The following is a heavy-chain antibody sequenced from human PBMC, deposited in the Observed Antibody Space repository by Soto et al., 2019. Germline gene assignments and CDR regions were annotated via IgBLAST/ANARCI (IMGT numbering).Heavy chain of an antibody. V-gene: IGHV4-59*08. J-gene: IGHJ6*02. D-gene: IGHD1-7*01. CDR1: GVSITSITNHY. Sequence: QVRLQESRPGLVKPSETLSLTCTVSGVSITSITNHYCSWIRQPPGKGLEWIGYISYSGHTSYNPSLKSRVILSVDTSKNQVSLNLASVTAADTAVYYCATQGFGTLHGLVDVWGQGTTVTVSS. CDR2: ISYSGHT. CDR3: ATQGFGTLHGLVDV.